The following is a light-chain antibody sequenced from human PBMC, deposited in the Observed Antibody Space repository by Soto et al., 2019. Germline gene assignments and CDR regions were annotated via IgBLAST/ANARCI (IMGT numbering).Light chain of an antibody. CDR3: QDYGGSAWT. Sequence: EIVLTQSPGTLSLSPGERVTLSCRASHSVPTNYLAWYQQKPGQSPRLLIYGASTRATGIPERFSGSGSGTDFTLTISRLEPEDFAVYYSQDYGGSAWTFGQGTKVEIK. CDR1: HSVPTNY. J-gene: IGKJ1*01. CDR2: GAS. V-gene: IGKV3-20*01.